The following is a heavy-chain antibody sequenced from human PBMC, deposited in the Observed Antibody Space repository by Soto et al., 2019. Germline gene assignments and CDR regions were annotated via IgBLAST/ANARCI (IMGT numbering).Heavy chain of an antibody. V-gene: IGHV3-72*01. CDR1: GPSLSDVF. CDR3: ASIRGVFGY. D-gene: IGHD3-10*01. Sequence: EVQLVESGVDLVQPGGSLRLSCAASGPSLSDVFIDWVRQAPGKGLEWVGRTKDKAYSYTTEYAASVKGRFTISRDDSRNSVFLQMSSLKTEDTAVYYCASIRGVFGYWGQGTLVTVSS. J-gene: IGHJ4*02. CDR2: TKDKAYSYTT.